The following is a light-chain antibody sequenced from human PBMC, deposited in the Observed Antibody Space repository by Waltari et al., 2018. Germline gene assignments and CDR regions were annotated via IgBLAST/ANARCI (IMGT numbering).Light chain of an antibody. J-gene: IGLJ3*02. CDR1: SSNLGNDY. CDR2: EDN. CDR3: ATWDTTLSAWV. Sequence: QAVLTQPPSVSAAPGQKVTISCSGSSSNLGNDYVSWYQQLPGTAPELLIYEDNKRPSYIPDRFSASKSDTSATLAITGLQTADEADYYCATWDTTLSAWVFGGGTRVTVL. V-gene: IGLV1-51*01.